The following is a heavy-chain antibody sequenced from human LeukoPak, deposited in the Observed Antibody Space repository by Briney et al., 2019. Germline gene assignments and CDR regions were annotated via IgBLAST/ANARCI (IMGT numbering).Heavy chain of an antibody. J-gene: IGHJ5*02. D-gene: IGHD2-15*01. Sequence: SVKVSFKASGYTFTIYYMHWGRQAPGQGLEWMGIINPSGGSTSYAQKFQGRVTMTRDTSTRTVYMELGSLRSEDTAVYYCARDRTQPRYCSGGSCYSNGFDPWGQGTLVTVSS. V-gene: IGHV1-46*01. CDR3: ARDRTQPRYCSGGSCYSNGFDP. CDR1: GYTFTIYY. CDR2: INPSGGST.